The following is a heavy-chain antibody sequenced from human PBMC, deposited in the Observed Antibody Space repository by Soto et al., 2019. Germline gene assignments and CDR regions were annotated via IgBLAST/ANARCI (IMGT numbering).Heavy chain of an antibody. CDR1: GFTFSSYA. J-gene: IGHJ3*01. V-gene: IGHV3-23*01. D-gene: IGHD1-1*01. CDR2: ISGSGGST. CDR3: ATWHEREHAYDV. Sequence: EVQLLESGGGLVQPGGSLRLSCAASGFTFSSYAMSWVRQAPGKGLEWVSAISGSGGSTYYADSVKGRFTTSSDSSKTTVYLQMNDLRPDDTAVYYCATWHEREHAYDVWGQGTTVTVSS.